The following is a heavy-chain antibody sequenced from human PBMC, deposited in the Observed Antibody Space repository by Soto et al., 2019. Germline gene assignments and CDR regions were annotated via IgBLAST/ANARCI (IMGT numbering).Heavy chain of an antibody. V-gene: IGHV3-23*01. CDR1: GFIFNAYA. CDR3: ARVASGYINSLDN. D-gene: IGHD4-4*01. J-gene: IGHJ4*02. CDR2: IGGSGGNT. Sequence: EVQLLESGGGIVQPGGSLRLSCAASGFIFNAYAMTWVRQAPGKGLEWVSAIGGSGGNTYYAASVKGRFTISRDNSRATVDLQMNSLRAEDTAVYYCARVASGYINSLDNWGPGILFNVSS.